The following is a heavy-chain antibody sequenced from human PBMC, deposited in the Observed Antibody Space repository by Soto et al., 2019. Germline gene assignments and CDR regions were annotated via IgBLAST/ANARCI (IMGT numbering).Heavy chain of an antibody. CDR2: IYYSGPI. Sequence: QVQLQESGPGLVKPSETLSLTCNVSGASITTYYWSWIRQPPGKGLEWIGYIYYSGPINYNTSLKSRVTISVDTSQNQSSLTLSSVTAADTALYYCARHGATNWGGFFVSWGLGTLVSVSS. J-gene: IGHJ4*02. CDR3: ARHGATNWGGFFVS. V-gene: IGHV4-59*08. CDR1: GASITTYY. D-gene: IGHD7-27*01.